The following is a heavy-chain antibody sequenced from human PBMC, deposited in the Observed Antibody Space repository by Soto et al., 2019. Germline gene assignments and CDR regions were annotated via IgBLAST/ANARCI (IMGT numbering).Heavy chain of an antibody. Sequence: QVQLVQSGAEVKQPGASVKVSCKASGYTFTNYAMHWVRQAPGQRLQWMGWIDGGNGNTEYSQSLQARVTITSDTSASTAYMELYSLRSEDSAVYYCAXAXLFLGGTEYYFDHWGQGTLVTVSS. D-gene: IGHD2-21*02. V-gene: IGHV1-3*01. CDR3: AXAXLFLGGTEYYFDH. CDR2: IDGGNGNT. CDR1: GYTFTNYA. J-gene: IGHJ4*02.